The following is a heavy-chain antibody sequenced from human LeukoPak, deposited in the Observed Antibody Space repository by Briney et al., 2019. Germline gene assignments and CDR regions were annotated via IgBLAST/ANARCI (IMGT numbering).Heavy chain of an antibody. CDR2: ISRSGSII. D-gene: IGHD3-22*01. V-gene: IGHV3-11*04. Sequence: GGSLRLSCAASGFTFSDYYMTWIRQAPGKGLEWVSYISRSGSIIYYADSVKGRFTISRDNAKNSLYLQMNSLRAEDTAVYYCARDDSSGPMDVWGQGTTVTVSS. CDR1: GFTFSDYY. J-gene: IGHJ6*02. CDR3: ARDDSSGPMDV.